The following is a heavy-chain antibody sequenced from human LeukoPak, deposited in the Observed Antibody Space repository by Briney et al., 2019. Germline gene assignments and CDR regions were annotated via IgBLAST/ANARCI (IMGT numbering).Heavy chain of an antibody. J-gene: IGHJ5*02. CDR1: GFTFSTYG. V-gene: IGHV3-23*01. D-gene: IGHD6-13*01. Sequence: PGGTLRLFCAASGFTFSTYGMSWVRQAPGKGLEGVSAISGSGSSTYYADSVKGRFTISRDNSKNTLYMQMNSLRAEDTAIYYCAKVAIPAATRGAWFDPWGQGTLVIVSS. CDR2: ISGSGSST. CDR3: AKVAIPAATRGAWFDP.